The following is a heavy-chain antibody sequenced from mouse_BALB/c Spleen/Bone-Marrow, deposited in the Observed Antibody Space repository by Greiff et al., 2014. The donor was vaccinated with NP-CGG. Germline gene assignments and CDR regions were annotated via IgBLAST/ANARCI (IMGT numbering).Heavy chain of an antibody. J-gene: IGHJ1*01. D-gene: IGHD2-14*01. CDR2: NNPKNGDS. V-gene: IGHV1-26*01. CDR3: ALGVRLYWFFDV. CDR1: GYTFTDYY. Sequence: VQLQQPGPELMKPGASVKMSCKASGYTFTDYYMKWVKQSHGKSLEWIGDNNPKNGDSFNNQKFKGKATLTVDKSSNTTYMQLDSLTSDDSAVYYCALGVRLYWFFDVWGAGTTVTVSS.